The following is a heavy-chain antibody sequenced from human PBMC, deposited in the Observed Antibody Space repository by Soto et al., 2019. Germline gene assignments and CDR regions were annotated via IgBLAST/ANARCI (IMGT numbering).Heavy chain of an antibody. CDR2: IWYDGSNK. CDR1: GFTLSSYG. D-gene: IGHD2-21*01. V-gene: IGHV3-33*01. Sequence: GGSLRLSCAASGFTLSSYGMHWVRQAPGKGLEWVAVIWYDGSNKYYADSVKGRFTISRDNSKNTLYLQMNSLRAEDTAVYYCAREGGDCYNHDAFDIWGQGTMGTVSS. CDR3: AREGGDCYNHDAFDI. J-gene: IGHJ3*02.